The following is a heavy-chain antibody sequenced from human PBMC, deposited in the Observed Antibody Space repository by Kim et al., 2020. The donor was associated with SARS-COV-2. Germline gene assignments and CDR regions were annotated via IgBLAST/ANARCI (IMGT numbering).Heavy chain of an antibody. D-gene: IGHD6-19*01. V-gene: IGHV4-39*01. Sequence: SETLSLTCTVSGGSLSSISYYWGWIRQPPGKGLEWIVTTYYSGNTYYNPSLNSRVSISVDTSKNQFSLKLGSVTAADTSVYYCARHQSYSSGWYLPFDY. CDR1: GGSLSSISYY. CDR3: ARHQSYSSGWYLPFDY. CDR2: TYYSGNT. J-gene: IGHJ4*01.